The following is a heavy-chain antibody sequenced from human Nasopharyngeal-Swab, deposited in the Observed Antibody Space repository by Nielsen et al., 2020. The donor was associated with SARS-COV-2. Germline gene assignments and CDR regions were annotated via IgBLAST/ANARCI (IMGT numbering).Heavy chain of an antibody. CDR3: ARGNIAIQYYYYGMDV. CDR2: INTNTGNP. CDR1: GYTFTSYA. V-gene: IGHV7-4-1*02. D-gene: IGHD2/OR15-2a*01. J-gene: IGHJ6*02. Sequence: SVKVSCKASGYTFTSYAMTWVRHAPGQGLEWMGWINTNTGNPTYAQGFTGRFVFSLDTSVSTAYLQISSLKAEDTAVYYCARGNIAIQYYYYGMDVWGQGTTVTVSS.